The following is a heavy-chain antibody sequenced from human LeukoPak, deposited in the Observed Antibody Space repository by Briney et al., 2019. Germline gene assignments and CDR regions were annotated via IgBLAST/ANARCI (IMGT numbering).Heavy chain of an antibody. D-gene: IGHD6-13*01. Sequence: SETLSLTCAVYGGSFSGYYWSWICQPPGKGLEWIGEINHSGSTNYNPSLKSRVTISVDTSKNQFSLKLSSVTAADTAVYYCARGVAPLGDYWGQGTLVTVS. CDR3: ARGVAPLGDY. V-gene: IGHV4-34*01. J-gene: IGHJ4*02. CDR2: INHSGST. CDR1: GGSFSGYY.